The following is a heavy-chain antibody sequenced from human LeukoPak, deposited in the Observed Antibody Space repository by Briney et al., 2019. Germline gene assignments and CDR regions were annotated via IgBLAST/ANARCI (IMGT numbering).Heavy chain of an antibody. J-gene: IGHJ4*02. D-gene: IGHD5-12*01. CDR2: ISYDGSNK. CDR1: GFTFSSYA. Sequence: GGSLRLSCAASGFTFSSYAMHWVRQAPGKGLEWVAVISYDGSNKYYADSVKGRFTISRDNSKNTLYLQMNSLRAEDTAVYYCAKGYSGYDWSLVDYWGQGTLVTVSS. V-gene: IGHV3-30-3*01. CDR3: AKGYSGYDWSLVDY.